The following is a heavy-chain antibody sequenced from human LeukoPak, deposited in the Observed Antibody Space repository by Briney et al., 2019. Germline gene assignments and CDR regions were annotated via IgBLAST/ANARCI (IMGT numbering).Heavy chain of an antibody. D-gene: IGHD2-2*01. CDR2: IIAIFGKA. CDR1: GGTFSSYA. V-gene: IGHV1-69*06. CDR3: ASLIVVVPGASDYYGMDV. J-gene: IGHJ6*01. Sequence: SVKVSCKASGGTFSSYAISWVRQAPGQRLEWMGGIIAIFGKANYAQKFQGRVTITADKSTSTAYMELSSLRSEDTAVYYCASLIVVVPGASDYYGMDVWGKRTTVTVSS.